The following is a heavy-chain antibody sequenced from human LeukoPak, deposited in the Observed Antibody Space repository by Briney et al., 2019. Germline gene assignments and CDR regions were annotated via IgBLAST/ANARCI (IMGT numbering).Heavy chain of an antibody. V-gene: IGHV1-69*13. CDR3: ARGGSGSPLFYFDY. CDR1: GGTFSSYA. J-gene: IGHJ4*02. Sequence: ASVKVSCKASGGTFSSYAISWARQAPGQGLEWMGGIIPIFGTANYAQKFQGRVTITADESTSTAYMELSSLRSEDTAVYYCARGGSGSPLFYFDYWGQGTLVTVSS. CDR2: IIPIFGTA. D-gene: IGHD3-10*01.